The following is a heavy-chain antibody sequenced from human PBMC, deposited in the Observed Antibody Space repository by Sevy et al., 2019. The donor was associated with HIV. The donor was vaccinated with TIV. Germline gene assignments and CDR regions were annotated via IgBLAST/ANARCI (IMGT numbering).Heavy chain of an antibody. V-gene: IGHV4-31*03. CDR1: GGSISSGDYY. Sequence: SETLSLTCTVSGGSISSGDYYWSWIRQHPGKGLEWIGYIYGSGNTYYNPSLKSRVIISVDKSKNQFSLKLTSVTAADTAVYYCGRGGALEGTNYWGQGTLVTVSS. J-gene: IGHJ4*02. CDR2: IYGSGNT. D-gene: IGHD3-10*01. CDR3: GRGGALEGTNY.